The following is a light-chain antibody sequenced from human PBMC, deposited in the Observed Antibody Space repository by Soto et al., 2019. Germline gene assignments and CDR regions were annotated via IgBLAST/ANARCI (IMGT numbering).Light chain of an antibody. CDR3: SSYTRTSTVI. V-gene: IGLV2-14*01. CDR1: SSDVGYYNY. Sequence: QSALTQPASVSGSPGQSITISCTGTSSDVGYYNYVSWYQQHPGKAPKLLISEVSNRPSGVSNRFSGSKSGNTASLTISGLQADDEADYYCSSYTRTSTVIFGGGTQLTVL. J-gene: IGLJ2*01. CDR2: EVS.